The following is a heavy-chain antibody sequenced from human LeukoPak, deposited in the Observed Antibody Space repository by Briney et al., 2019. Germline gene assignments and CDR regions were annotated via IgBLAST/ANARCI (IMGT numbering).Heavy chain of an antibody. Sequence: SETLSLTCTVSGASISSSSHYWGWIRQPPGKGLEWIGSIYYTGSTYYNPSLKSRVTISVDTSKNQFSLKLTSVTAADTAVYYCARARSRLYHFDYWGQGTLVTVSS. V-gene: IGHV4-39*07. CDR1: GASISSSSHY. J-gene: IGHJ4*02. CDR3: ARARSRLYHFDY. D-gene: IGHD2-8*01. CDR2: IYYTGST.